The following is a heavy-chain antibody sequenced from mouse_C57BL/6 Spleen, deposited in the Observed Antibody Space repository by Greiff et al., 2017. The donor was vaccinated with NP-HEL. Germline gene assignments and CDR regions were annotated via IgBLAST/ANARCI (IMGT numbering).Heavy chain of an antibody. J-gene: IGHJ2*01. D-gene: IGHD2-5*01. CDR3: ATAYDSNYGYFDY. Sequence: EVMLVESGGGLVKPGGSLTLSCAASGFTFSDYGMHWVRQAPEKGLEWVAYISSGSSTIYYADTVKGRFTISRDNAKNTLFLQMTSLRSEDTARYYWATAYDSNYGYFDYWGQGTTLTVSA. CDR2: ISSGSSTI. CDR1: GFTFSDYG. V-gene: IGHV5-17*01.